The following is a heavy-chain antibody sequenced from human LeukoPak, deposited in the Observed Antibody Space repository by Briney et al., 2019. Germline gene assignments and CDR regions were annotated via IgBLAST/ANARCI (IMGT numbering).Heavy chain of an antibody. CDR1: GFTFSDYS. J-gene: IGHJ4*02. Sequence: GSLRLSCAASGFTFSDYSMNWVRQAPGKGLEWVSYISSSGITTYYADSVKGRFTISKDNAKNSLFLQMTSLRAEDTAVYYCARDLLGLHDFWGQETLVTVSS. CDR3: ARDLLGLHDF. V-gene: IGHV3-48*04. D-gene: IGHD7-27*01. CDR2: ISSSGITT.